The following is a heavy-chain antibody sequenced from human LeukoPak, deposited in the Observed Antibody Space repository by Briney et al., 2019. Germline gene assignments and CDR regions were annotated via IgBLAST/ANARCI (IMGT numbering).Heavy chain of an antibody. CDR2: IYSGSST. Sequence: PGGSLRLSCSVSGFTGSILYMSWVRQAPGKGLEWVSVIYSGSSTYYADSVKGRFTISRDNSKNILYLQMNSLRADDTAVYYCGVTTSYWGQGTLVTVSS. CDR1: GFTGSILY. D-gene: IGHD4-17*01. V-gene: IGHV3-66*01. J-gene: IGHJ4*02. CDR3: GVTTSY.